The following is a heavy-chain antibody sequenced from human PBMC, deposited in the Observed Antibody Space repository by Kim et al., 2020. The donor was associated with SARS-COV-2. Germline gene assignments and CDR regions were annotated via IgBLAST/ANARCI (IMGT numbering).Heavy chain of an antibody. CDR2: IYYSGST. D-gene: IGHD3-22*01. CDR1: GGSISSYY. J-gene: IGHJ6*03. Sequence: SETLSLTCTVSGGSISSYYWSWIRQPPGKGLEWIGYIYYSGSTNYNPSLKSRVTISVDTSKNQFSLKLSSVTAADTAVYYCARNYYDSSGYWYYYYYMDVWGKGTTVTVSS. CDR3: ARNYYDSSGYWYYYYYMDV. V-gene: IGHV4-59*01.